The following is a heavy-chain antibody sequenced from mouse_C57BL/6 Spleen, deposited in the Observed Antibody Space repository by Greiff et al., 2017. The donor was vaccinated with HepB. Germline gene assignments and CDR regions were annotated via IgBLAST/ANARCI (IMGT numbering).Heavy chain of an antibody. J-gene: IGHJ3*01. CDR3: ARPRQLRSLAWFAY. V-gene: IGHV1-59*01. CDR1: GYTFTSYW. D-gene: IGHD3-2*02. Sequence: QVQLQQPGAELVRPGTSVKLSCKASGYTFTSYWMHWVKQRPGQGLEWIGVIDPSDSYTNYNQKFKGKATLTVDTSSSTAYMQLSSLTSEDSAVYYCARPRQLRSLAWFAYWGQGTLVTVSA. CDR2: IDPSDSYT.